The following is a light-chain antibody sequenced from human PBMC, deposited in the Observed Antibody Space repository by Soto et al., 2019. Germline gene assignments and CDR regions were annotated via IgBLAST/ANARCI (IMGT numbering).Light chain of an antibody. CDR3: CSFTSRSTWL. V-gene: IGLV2-14*01. J-gene: IGLJ3*02. CDR2: EVS. Sequence: QSALTQPASVSGSPGQSVTISCTGTGTDVGDYNYVSWYQHHPGKAPKLMIYEVSNRPPGVSNRFSGSKSGNTASLSISGLQTEDEADYYCCSFTSRSTWLFGGGTKLTVL. CDR1: GTDVGDYNY.